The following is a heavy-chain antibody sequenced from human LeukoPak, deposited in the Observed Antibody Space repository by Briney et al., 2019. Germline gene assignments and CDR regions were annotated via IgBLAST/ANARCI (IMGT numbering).Heavy chain of an antibody. Sequence: ASVKVSCKASGYTFTNYYMHCVRHAPGQGLEWMGVINPSGGTTSYAQKFQGRVTMTRDTSTSTVYMELSSLRSEDTAVYYCARAFGSGSYHNPDHWGQGTLVTVSS. CDR2: INPSGGTT. CDR1: GYTFTNYY. CDR3: ARAFGSGSYHNPDH. V-gene: IGHV1-46*01. D-gene: IGHD3-10*01. J-gene: IGHJ5*02.